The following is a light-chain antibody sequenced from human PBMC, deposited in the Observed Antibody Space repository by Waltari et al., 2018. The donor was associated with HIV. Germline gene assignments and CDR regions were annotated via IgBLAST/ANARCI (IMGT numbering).Light chain of an antibody. V-gene: IGKV2-24*01. CDR2: QIA. CDR1: HTLEHCAVNTY. J-gene: IGKJ2*01. CDR3: MQTTYLHT. Sequence: VLTQTPLSSPVSLGQPAAISCRSSHTLEHCAVNTYLSCLHQRPVQPPRLLIYQIAHRFSEVPERFSGSRAGTDFTLSISGVEAEDVGIYYCMQTTYLHTVGQGTKLEMK.